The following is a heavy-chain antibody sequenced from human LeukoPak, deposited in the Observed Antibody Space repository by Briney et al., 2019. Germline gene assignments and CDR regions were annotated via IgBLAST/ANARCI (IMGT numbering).Heavy chain of an antibody. CDR2: IYPGDSNI. CDR3: ARLFRNYYDNSGRGRLDY. D-gene: IGHD3-22*01. J-gene: IGHJ4*02. V-gene: IGHV5-51*01. Sequence: GESLKISCKGSGYSFTSYWIGWVRQMPGRGLEWMGIIYPGDSNIRYSPSFQGQVTISADRSISTAYLQWSSLKASDTAIYYCARLFRNYYDNSGRGRLDYWGQGTLVTVSS. CDR1: GYSFTSYW.